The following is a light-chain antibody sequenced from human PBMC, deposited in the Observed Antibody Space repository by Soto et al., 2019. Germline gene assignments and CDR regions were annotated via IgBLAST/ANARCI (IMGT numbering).Light chain of an antibody. J-gene: IGKJ4*01. CDR2: DAS. CDR1: QGISSA. V-gene: IGKV1-13*02. Sequence: AIQLTQSPSSLSASVGDRVTITCRASQGISSALAWYQQKPGKAPKLLIYDASSLESGVPSRFSGSGSGTDFTLTITTLQPEVFPTYYCQHFNIYPPPSGGGTRVEIK. CDR3: QHFNIYPPP.